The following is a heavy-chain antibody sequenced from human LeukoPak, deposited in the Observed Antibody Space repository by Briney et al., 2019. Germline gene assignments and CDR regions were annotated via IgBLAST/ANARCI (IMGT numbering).Heavy chain of an antibody. CDR2: IYSGGST. CDR3: AKAKGSLLWFGELSLDY. J-gene: IGHJ4*02. D-gene: IGHD3-10*01. V-gene: IGHV3-53*05. CDR1: GFTVSSNY. Sequence: GGSLRLSCAASGFTVSSNYMSWVRQAPGKGLEWVSVIYSGGSTYYADSVKGRFTISRDNAKNSLYLQMNSLRAEDMALYYCAKAKGSLLWFGELSLDYWGQGTLVTVSS.